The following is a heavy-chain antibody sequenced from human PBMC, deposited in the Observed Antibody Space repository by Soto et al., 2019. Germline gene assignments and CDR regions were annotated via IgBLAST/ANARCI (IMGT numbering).Heavy chain of an antibody. CDR1: GYTFTSYA. CDR2: INAGNGNT. Sequence: ASVKVSCKASGYTFTSYAMHWVRQAPGQRLEWMGWINAGNGNTKYSQKLQGRVTITRDTSAGTAYMELSSLRSEDTAVYYCARDDYVCGIPDWWGQGTLVTVSS. J-gene: IGHJ4*02. CDR3: ARDDYVCGIPDW. V-gene: IGHV1-3*01. D-gene: IGHD3-16*01.